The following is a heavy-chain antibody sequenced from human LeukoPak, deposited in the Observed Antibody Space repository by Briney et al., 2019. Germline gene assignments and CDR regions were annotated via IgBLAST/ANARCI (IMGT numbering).Heavy chain of an antibody. CDR3: ARALISGPVDY. J-gene: IGHJ4*02. CDR1: GGSISSGGYS. V-gene: IGHV4-30-2*01. Sequence: SETLSLTCAVSGGSISSGGYSWSWIRQPPGKGLEWIGYIYHSGSTYYNPSLKSRVTISVDRSKNQFSLKLSSVAAADTAVYYCARALISGPVDYWGQGTLVTVSS. D-gene: IGHD2/OR15-2a*01. CDR2: IYHSGST.